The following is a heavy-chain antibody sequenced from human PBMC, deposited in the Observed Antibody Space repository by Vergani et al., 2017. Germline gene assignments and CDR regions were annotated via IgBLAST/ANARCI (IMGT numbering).Heavy chain of an antibody. CDR2: IYYSGST. CDR3: ARDQGRCSTSCSPRWYFDL. Sequence: QLQLQESGPGLVKPSETLSLTCTVSGGSISSSSYYWGWIRQPPGKGLEWIGSIYYSGSTNYNPSLKSRVTISVDTSKNQFSLKLSSVTAADTAVYYCARDQGRCSTSCSPRWYFDLWGRGTLVTVSS. J-gene: IGHJ2*01. V-gene: IGHV4-39*07. CDR1: GGSISSSSYY. D-gene: IGHD2-2*01.